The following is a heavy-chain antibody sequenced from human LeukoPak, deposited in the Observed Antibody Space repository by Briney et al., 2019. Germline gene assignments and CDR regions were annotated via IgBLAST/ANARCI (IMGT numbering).Heavy chain of an antibody. D-gene: IGHD1-26*01. Sequence: GGSLRLSCAASGFTFSSYSMNWVRQAPGRGLEWVSSISSSSSYIYYADSVKGRFTISRDNAKNSLYLQMNSLRAEDTAVYYCARDEGATTYSYYYYMDVWGKGTTVTVSS. CDR3: ARDEGATTYSYYYYMDV. CDR1: GFTFSSYS. CDR2: ISSSSSYI. V-gene: IGHV3-21*01. J-gene: IGHJ6*03.